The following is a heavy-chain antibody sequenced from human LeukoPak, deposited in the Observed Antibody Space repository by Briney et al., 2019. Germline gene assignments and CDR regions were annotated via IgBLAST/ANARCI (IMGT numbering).Heavy chain of an antibody. CDR1: GASMTTYY. CDR3: ARLPAARLISGAFDI. J-gene: IGHJ3*02. Sequence: SETLSLTCTVSGASMTTYYWSWIRQPPGKGLEWVAYIYSSGSTNYNPSLKSRLTISIDTSKKQFPLKMSSVTAADTALYYCARLPAARLISGAFDIWGQGTMVTVSS. D-gene: IGHD1-20*01. V-gene: IGHV4-59*01. CDR2: IYSSGST.